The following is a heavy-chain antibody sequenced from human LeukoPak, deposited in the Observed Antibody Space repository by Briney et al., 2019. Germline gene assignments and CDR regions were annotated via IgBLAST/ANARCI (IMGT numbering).Heavy chain of an antibody. CDR1: GGSISSYY. CDR3: ARVHSYGSYFDY. CDR2: IYYYGSS. D-gene: IGHD5-18*01. J-gene: IGHJ4*02. Sequence: PSETLSLTCRVSGGSISSYYWTWIRQPPGKGLEWIGYIYYYGSSNYNPSLKSGVTISLDTSKNQFSLKLSSVTAADTAMYYCARVHSYGSYFDYWGQGTLVTVSS. V-gene: IGHV4-59*01.